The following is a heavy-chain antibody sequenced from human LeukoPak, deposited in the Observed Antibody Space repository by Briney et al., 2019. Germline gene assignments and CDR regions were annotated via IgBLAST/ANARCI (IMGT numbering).Heavy chain of an antibody. CDR2: IYPGDSDT. J-gene: IGHJ4*02. CDR3: ARPRYDFWSGYYLVFDY. CDR1: GYSFTSYY. V-gene: IGHV5-51*01. Sequence: GESLKISCKASGYSFTSYYIGWVRQMPGKGLEWMGIIYPGDSDTKYSPSFQGQVTISADKSISTAYLQWSSLKASDTAMYYCARPRYDFWSGYYLVFDYWGQGTLVTVSS. D-gene: IGHD3-3*01.